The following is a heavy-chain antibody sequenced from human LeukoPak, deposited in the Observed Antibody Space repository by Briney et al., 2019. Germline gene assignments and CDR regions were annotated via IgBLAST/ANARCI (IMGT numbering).Heavy chain of an antibody. D-gene: IGHD5-18*01. J-gene: IGHJ4*02. V-gene: IGHV3-23*01. CDR2: ISGSGGST. CDR3: AKEEIQVWLE. Sequence: GGSLRLSCAASGFTFSRYSMNWVRQAPGKGLDWGSVISGSGGSTYYADSVKGRFNISRDNSKNKLYLQMNGLRAEDTAVYYCAKEEIQVWLEWGQGTLVTVSS. CDR1: GFTFSRYS.